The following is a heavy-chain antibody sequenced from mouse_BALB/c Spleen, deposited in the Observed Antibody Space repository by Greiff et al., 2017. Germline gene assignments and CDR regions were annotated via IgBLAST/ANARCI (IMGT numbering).Heavy chain of an antibody. CDR3: ARVYRYGGGGYAMDY. Sequence: EVKLMESGGGLVKPGGSLKLSCAASGFTFSSYAMSWVRQTPEKRLEWVASISSGGSTYYPDSVKGRFTISRDNARNILYLQMSSLRSEDTAMYYCARVYRYGGGGYAMDYWGQGTSGTVSS. J-gene: IGHJ4*01. D-gene: IGHD2-14*01. CDR1: GFTFSSYA. V-gene: IGHV5-6-5*01. CDR2: ISSGGST.